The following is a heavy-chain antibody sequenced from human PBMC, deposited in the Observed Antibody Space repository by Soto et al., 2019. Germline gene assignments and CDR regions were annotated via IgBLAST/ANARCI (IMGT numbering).Heavy chain of an antibody. CDR2: IIPILGIA. CDR3: ARDPGYSSADNWFDP. J-gene: IGHJ5*02. D-gene: IGHD6-25*01. CDR1: GGTFSSYT. V-gene: IGHV1-69*04. Sequence: GASVKVSCKASGGTFSSYTISWVRQAPGQGLEWMGRIIPILGIANYAQKFQGRVTITADKSTSTAYMELSSLRSEDTAVYYCARDPGYSSADNWFDPWGQGTLVTVSS.